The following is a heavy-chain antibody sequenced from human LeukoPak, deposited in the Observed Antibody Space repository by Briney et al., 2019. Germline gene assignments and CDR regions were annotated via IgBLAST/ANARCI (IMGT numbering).Heavy chain of an antibody. J-gene: IGHJ3*02. Sequence: ASVKVSCKASGYTFTTYDITWVRQATGQGLEWMGWMNPNSGDTAYAQKFQGRVAMTRDTSISTAYMELSSLRSEDTAVYYCARDYIIRGGRKMAANALDIWGQGTMVTVSS. V-gene: IGHV1-8*01. D-gene: IGHD3-10*01. CDR3: ARDYIIRGGRKMAANALDI. CDR2: MNPNSGDT. CDR1: GYTFTTYD.